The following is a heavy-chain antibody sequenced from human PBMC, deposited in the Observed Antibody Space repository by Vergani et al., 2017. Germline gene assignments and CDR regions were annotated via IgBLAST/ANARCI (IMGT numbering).Heavy chain of an antibody. J-gene: IGHJ3*02. V-gene: IGHV3-7*01. CDR1: GFTFSSYW. CDR2: IKQDGSEK. CDR3: ARRGSSWALEI. D-gene: IGHD6-6*01. Sequence: EVQLLESGGGLVQPGGSLRLSCAASGFTFSSYWMSWVRQAPGKGLEWVANIKQDGSEKYYVDSVKGRFTISRDNAKNSLYLQMNSLRAEDTAGYDCARRGSSWALEIWGQGTMVTVSS.